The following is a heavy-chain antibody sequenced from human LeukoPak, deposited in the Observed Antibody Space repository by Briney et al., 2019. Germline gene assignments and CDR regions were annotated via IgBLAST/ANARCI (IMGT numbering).Heavy chain of an antibody. J-gene: IGHJ4*02. D-gene: IGHD6-19*01. CDR2: MSGGGGTT. CDR3: AKVPTIYSSSSNY. V-gene: IGHV3-23*01. Sequence: PGGSLRLSCVASGNTLMSYTMSWVRQAPGKGLEWVSSMSGGGGTTYYADSVKGRFTISRDNFKNTLYLQMNSLRVEDTAIYFCAKVPTIYSSSSNYWGQGTLVTVSS. CDR1: GNTLMSYT.